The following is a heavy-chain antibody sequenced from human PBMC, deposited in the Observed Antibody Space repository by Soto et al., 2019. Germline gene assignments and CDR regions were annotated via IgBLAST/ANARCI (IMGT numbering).Heavy chain of an antibody. Sequence: HVQLQESGPGLVKPSQTLSLTCTVSGGSISSGGYYWRWLRQLPGEGLEWIGYTYYSGRTNYNRSLNIRVTRAVGRYKNQFSLKLSSVTASDTAVYYCAGSIFPWGQGTLVTFSS. CDR1: GGSISSGGYY. CDR3: AGSIFP. CDR2: TYYSGRT. J-gene: IGHJ5*02. D-gene: IGHD6-6*01. V-gene: IGHV4-31*03.